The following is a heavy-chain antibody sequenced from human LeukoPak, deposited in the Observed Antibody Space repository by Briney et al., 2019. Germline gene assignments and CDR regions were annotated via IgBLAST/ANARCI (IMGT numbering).Heavy chain of an antibody. CDR2: IYWDDDK. D-gene: IGHD3-9*01. CDR3: AHSTSGYSIYFFDY. J-gene: IGHJ4*02. Sequence: SAPTLVKPTQTLTLTCTFSGFSLSTSGVSVGWIRQPPGEALDWLALIYWDDDKRYSPSLKSRLTITKDTSKNQVVLTMTNMDPVDTATYYCAHSTSGYSIYFFDYWGQGTLVTVSS. V-gene: IGHV2-5*02. CDR1: GFSLSTSGVS.